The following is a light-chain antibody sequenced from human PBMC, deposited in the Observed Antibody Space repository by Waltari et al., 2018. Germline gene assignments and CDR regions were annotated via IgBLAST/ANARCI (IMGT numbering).Light chain of an antibody. J-gene: IGKJ4*01. CDR2: GAS. CDR3: QQYGRSPLT. Sequence: EIVLTQSPGTLSLSPGDRATLSCRASQSVSSNFLAWYQQKPGQAPRLLIYGASSRAPGIPDKFSGSGSGTDFTLTINRLEPEDFAVYYCQQYGRSPLTFGGGTKVEIK. CDR1: QSVSSNF. V-gene: IGKV3-20*01.